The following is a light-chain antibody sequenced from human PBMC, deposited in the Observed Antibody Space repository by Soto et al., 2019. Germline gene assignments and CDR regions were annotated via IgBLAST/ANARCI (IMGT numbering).Light chain of an antibody. J-gene: IGLJ1*01. CDR1: SSGVGGYHY. Sequence: QSVLTQPASVSGSPGQSITISCTGTSSGVGGYHYVSWYQQLPGKAPKLMIYEVTKRPSGVSNRFSGSKSDNTASLTISGLQAEDEADYYCSAYTTRSAVFGTGTKVNVL. CDR2: EVT. CDR3: SAYTTRSAV. V-gene: IGLV2-14*01.